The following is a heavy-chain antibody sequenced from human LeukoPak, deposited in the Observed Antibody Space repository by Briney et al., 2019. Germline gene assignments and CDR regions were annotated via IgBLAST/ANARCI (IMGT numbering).Heavy chain of an antibody. Sequence: GGSLRLSCAASGFTFGSYAMSWVRQAPGKGLEWVSAVSGSGDNTYYADSVKGRFTISRDNSRNTLYLQMNSLRAEDTAIYYCAKNSAAGVSSASSFDYWGQGTLVTVSS. J-gene: IGHJ4*02. D-gene: IGHD2-2*01. CDR3: AKNSAAGVSSASSFDY. V-gene: IGHV3-23*01. CDR1: GFTFGSYA. CDR2: VSGSGDNT.